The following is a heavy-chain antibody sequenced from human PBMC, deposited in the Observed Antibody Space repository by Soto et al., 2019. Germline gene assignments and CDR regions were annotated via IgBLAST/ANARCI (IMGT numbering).Heavy chain of an antibody. V-gene: IGHV3-66*01. CDR3: VREKVTMIVGFYYFDY. Sequence: EMPLVESGGGLVQPGESLRLSCAASGFTVSSNYMSWVRQAPGKGLEWVSVIYAGGNTHYADSVEGRFTISRDNSNNMLYLQMNSLRAEDTAVYYCVREKVTMIVGFYYFDYWGQGTRVTVSS. J-gene: IGHJ4*02. CDR1: GFTVSSNY. CDR2: IYAGGNT. D-gene: IGHD3-22*01.